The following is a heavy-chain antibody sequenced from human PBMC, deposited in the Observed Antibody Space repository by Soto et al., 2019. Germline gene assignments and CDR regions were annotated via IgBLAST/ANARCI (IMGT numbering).Heavy chain of an antibody. J-gene: IGHJ5*02. CDR3: ARGEHGHNGPPFDP. CDR1: GFTFSSYG. Sequence: GGSLRLSCAASGFTFSSYGMHWVRQAPGKGLEWVAVIWYDGSNKYYADSVKGRFTISRDNSKNTLYLQMNSLRAEDTAVYYCARGEHGHNGPPFDPWGQGTLVTVSS. D-gene: IGHD1-1*01. V-gene: IGHV3-33*01. CDR2: IWYDGSNK.